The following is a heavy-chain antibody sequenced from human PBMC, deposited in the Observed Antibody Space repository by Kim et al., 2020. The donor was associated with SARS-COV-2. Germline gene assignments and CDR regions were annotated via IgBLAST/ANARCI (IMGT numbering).Heavy chain of an antibody. CDR2: ISYDGSNK. CDR1: GFTFSSYA. Sequence: GGSLRLSCAASGFTFSSYAMHWVRKAPGKGLERVAVISYDGSNKYYADSVKGRFTISRDNSKNTLYLQMNSLRAEDTAGYYWAGVRCSSTSCRDDAFDI. D-gene: IGHD2-2*01. V-gene: IGHV3-30-3*01. J-gene: IGHJ3*02. CDR3: AGVRCSSTSCRDDAFDI.